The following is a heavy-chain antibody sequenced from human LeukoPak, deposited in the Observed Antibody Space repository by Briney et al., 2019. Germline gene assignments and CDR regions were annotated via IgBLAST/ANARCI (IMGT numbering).Heavy chain of an antibody. CDR2: IIPILGIA. Sequence: SVKVSCKASGGTFSSYAISWVRQAPGQGLEWMGRIIPILGIANYAQKFQGRVTITADKSTSTAYMELSSLRSEDTAVYYCATVRRSGAFDIWGQGTMVTVSS. J-gene: IGHJ3*02. D-gene: IGHD3-10*01. CDR3: ATVRRSGAFDI. V-gene: IGHV1-69*04. CDR1: GGTFSSYA.